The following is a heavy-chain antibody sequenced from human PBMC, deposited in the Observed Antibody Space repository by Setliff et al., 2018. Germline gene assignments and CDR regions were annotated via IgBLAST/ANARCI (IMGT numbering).Heavy chain of an antibody. Sequence: TLSLTCTVSGDSISSRPFYWGWFRQPAGKELEWIGQIYTSWSTIYNPSLKSRVTISLDTSNNQFSLRLNSVTAADTAVYYCARTGTYRYFDYWGRGTLVTVSS. J-gene: IGHJ4*02. CDR2: IYTSWST. CDR3: ARTGTYRYFDY. V-gene: IGHV4-61*09. CDR1: GDSISSRPFY. D-gene: IGHD1-1*01.